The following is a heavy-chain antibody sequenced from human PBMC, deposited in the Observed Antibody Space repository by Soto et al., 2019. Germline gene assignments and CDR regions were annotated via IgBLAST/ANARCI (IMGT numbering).Heavy chain of an antibody. J-gene: IGHJ4*02. CDR2: IYYTGTT. V-gene: IGHV4-31*03. Sequence: TLYLTCTVYCVAISRGPSSWTWISQHPGKGLDWIGDIYYTGTTDSNPSLKSRVSISVHTSKNQFSLKLHSVTAADTAVYYFVGGPSAYYYNLDYWGQRTLITVSS. D-gene: IGHD3-22*01. CDR3: VGGPSAYYYNLDY. CDR1: CVAISRGPSS.